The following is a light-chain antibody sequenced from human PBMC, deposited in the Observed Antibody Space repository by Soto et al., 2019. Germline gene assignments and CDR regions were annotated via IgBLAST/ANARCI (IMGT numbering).Light chain of an antibody. Sequence: QSVLTQPPSVSGAPGQRVTISCTGSSSNIGAGYDVHWYQQLPGTAPKLLVHGNTDRPSGVPDRFSGSKSGTSASLAITGLQAEDEADYYCQSYDSRLSGWLFGGGTQLTVL. J-gene: IGLJ2*01. CDR3: QSYDSRLSGWL. CDR2: GNT. CDR1: SSNIGAGYD. V-gene: IGLV1-40*01.